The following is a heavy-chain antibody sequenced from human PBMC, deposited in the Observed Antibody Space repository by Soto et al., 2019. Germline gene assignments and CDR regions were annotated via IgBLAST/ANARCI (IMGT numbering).Heavy chain of an antibody. Sequence: QVQLVESGGGVVQPGRSLRLSCAASGFTFSSNGMHWVRQAPGKGLEWVAVISYDGSNKYYADSVKGRFTISRDNSKNRLYLQMNSLRAEDTAVYYCAKDLESATVVTPSGFDYWGQGTLVTVSS. CDR3: AKDLESATVVTPSGFDY. J-gene: IGHJ4*02. CDR2: ISYDGSNK. D-gene: IGHD4-17*01. V-gene: IGHV3-30*18. CDR1: GFTFSSNG.